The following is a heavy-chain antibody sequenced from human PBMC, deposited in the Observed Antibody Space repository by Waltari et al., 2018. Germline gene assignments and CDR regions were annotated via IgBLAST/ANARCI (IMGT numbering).Heavy chain of an antibody. CDR3: ARLQLATAFDY. CDR1: GYTFTGYY. D-gene: IGHD2-2*01. Sequence: QVQLVQSGAEVKEPGASVKVSCKASGYTFTGYYMHWVRQAPGKGLEWMGWINPNSGDTNYAQKFQGRVTMTRDTPISTAYMELSRLRSDDTAVYYCARLQLATAFDYWGQGTLVTVSS. V-gene: IGHV1-2*02. CDR2: INPNSGDT. J-gene: IGHJ4*02.